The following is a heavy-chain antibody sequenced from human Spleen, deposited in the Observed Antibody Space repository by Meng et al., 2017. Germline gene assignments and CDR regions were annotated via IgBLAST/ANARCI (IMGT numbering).Heavy chain of an antibody. V-gene: IGHV1-2*06. J-gene: IGHJ5*02. CDR2: IIPNSGDT. Sequence: ASVKVSCKPSGYPFTAYYIHWVRQAPGQGLEWMGHIIPNSGDTLYAPKFQGRVSMTADTSISTAYMELSRLRSDDTAVYYCARGLQVSFMGFDPWGQGTLVTVSS. CDR3: ARGLQVSFMGFDP. CDR1: GYPFTAYY. D-gene: IGHD2-21*02.